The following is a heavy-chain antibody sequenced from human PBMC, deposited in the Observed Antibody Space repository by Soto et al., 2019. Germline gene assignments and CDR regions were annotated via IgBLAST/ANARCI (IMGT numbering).Heavy chain of an antibody. V-gene: IGHV1-69*01. CDR1: GGTFYTYA. Sequence: QVHLVQSGAEVKRPGSSVRVSCRASGGTFYTYAFTWVRQAPGQGLEWMGGITPMIGTTKYAQKFHGRVTFSAAESAATASMELSNLRSDATAVYYCARDVSVMTSVFGFWGQGTLITVAS. CDR2: ITPMIGTT. J-gene: IGHJ4*02. D-gene: IGHD3-10*01. CDR3: ARDVSVMTSVFGF.